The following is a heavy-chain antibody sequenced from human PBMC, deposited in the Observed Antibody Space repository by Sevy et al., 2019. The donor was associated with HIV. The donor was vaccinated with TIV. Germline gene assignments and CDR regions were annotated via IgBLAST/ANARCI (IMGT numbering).Heavy chain of an antibody. D-gene: IGHD3-9*01. CDR1: GFTFSSYA. J-gene: IGHJ5*02. Sequence: GGSLRLSCAATGFTFSSYAMHWVRQAPGKGLEWVAVISYDGSNKYYPDSVKGRFTIYRDNSKNTLYLQMNSLRPEDTAVYYCARGSIRYYDILTGGFDPWGQGTLVTVSS. CDR2: ISYDGSNK. V-gene: IGHV3-30-3*01. CDR3: ARGSIRYYDILTGGFDP.